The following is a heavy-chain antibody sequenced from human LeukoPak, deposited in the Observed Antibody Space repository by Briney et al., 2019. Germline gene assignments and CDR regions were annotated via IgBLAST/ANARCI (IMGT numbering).Heavy chain of an antibody. CDR3: AKDHSSGWYSGSFDY. Sequence: GGSLRLSCAVSGFTFDDYAIHWVRQAPGKGLEWVSGISWNSGSIGYADSVKGRFTISRDNAKNSLYLQMNSLRGEDTALYYCAKDHSSGWYSGSFDYWGQGTLVTVSS. CDR2: ISWNSGSI. J-gene: IGHJ4*02. CDR1: GFTFDDYA. V-gene: IGHV3-9*01. D-gene: IGHD6-19*01.